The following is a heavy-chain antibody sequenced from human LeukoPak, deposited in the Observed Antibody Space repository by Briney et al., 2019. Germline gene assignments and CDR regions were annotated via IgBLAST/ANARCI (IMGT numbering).Heavy chain of an antibody. D-gene: IGHD4-17*01. CDR1: GFTFSSYS. CDR3: AREMDGVHDAFDI. CDR2: ISSSSSYI. V-gene: IGHV3-21*01. Sequence: GSLRLSCEASGFTFSSYSMNWVRQAPGKGLEWVSSISSSSSYIYYADSVKGRFTISRDNAKNSLYLQMNSMRGGDTAVYYCAREMDGVHDAFDIWGQGTMVTVSS. J-gene: IGHJ3*02.